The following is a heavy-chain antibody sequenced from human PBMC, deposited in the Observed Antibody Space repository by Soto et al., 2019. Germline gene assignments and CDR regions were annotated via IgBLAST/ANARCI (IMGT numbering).Heavy chain of an antibody. V-gene: IGHV3-21*01. CDR2: ISGSGGDI. D-gene: IGHD3-9*01. J-gene: IGHJ6*02. Sequence: EVQVVESGGGLVKPGGSLRLSCAASGFSFNTYNMNWVRQAPGKGLEWVSSISGSGGDIFYADSVKGRFAISRDNSKKTVELLMNSLRREDTAVYYCARDVTDYVLDVWGQGTTVNVSS. CDR3: ARDVTDYVLDV. CDR1: GFSFNTYN.